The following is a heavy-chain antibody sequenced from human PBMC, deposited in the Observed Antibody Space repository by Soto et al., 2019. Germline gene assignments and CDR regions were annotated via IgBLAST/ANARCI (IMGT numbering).Heavy chain of an antibody. Sequence: SETPSLTCACSGGSISSGGYSWGWIRQPPGKGLEWIGYIYHSGSTNYNPSLKSRVTMSVDTSKNQFSLKLASVTAADTAVYYCTRHTTSGWYQVVYWGQGTLVTVSS. CDR1: GGSISSGGYS. CDR3: TRHTTSGWYQVVY. V-gene: IGHV4-30-2*01. J-gene: IGHJ4*02. D-gene: IGHD6-19*01. CDR2: IYHSGST.